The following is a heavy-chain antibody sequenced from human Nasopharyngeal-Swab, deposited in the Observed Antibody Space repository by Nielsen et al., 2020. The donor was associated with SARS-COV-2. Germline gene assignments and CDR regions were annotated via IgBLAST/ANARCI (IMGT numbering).Heavy chain of an antibody. CDR1: GGTFSSYA. CDR3: ASHSSSWYLGPQSRGGSDY. D-gene: IGHD6-13*01. Sequence: SVKVSCKASGGTFSSYAISWVRQAPGQGLEWMGGIIPIFGTANYAQKFQGRVTITADESTGTAYMELSSLRSEDTAVYYCASHSSSWYLGPQSRGGSDYWGQGTLVTVSS. CDR2: IIPIFGTA. V-gene: IGHV1-69*13. J-gene: IGHJ4*02.